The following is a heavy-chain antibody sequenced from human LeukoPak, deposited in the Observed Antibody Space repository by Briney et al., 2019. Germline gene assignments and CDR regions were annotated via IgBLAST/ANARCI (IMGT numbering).Heavy chain of an antibody. D-gene: IGHD5-18*01. V-gene: IGHV4-59*01. CDR2: IYYSGST. J-gene: IGHJ3*02. Sequence: PSETLSLTSTVDGGSLTSYYCNWDRQPPGKGVECIGYIYYSGSTNNNPSLNSRVTMSVATSKNPLSLHLTPVTAADTAVYYCARAASGYYYASDMWGQGTVVTVSS. CDR3: ARAASGYYYASDM. CDR1: GGSLTSYY.